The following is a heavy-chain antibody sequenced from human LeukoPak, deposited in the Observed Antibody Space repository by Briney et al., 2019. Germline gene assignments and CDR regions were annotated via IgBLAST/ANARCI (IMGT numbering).Heavy chain of an antibody. CDR2: IKEDGSEK. J-gene: IGHJ6*02. V-gene: IGHV3-7*05. D-gene: IGHD6-6*01. CDR3: ARDSPGSSRFYHYYGLDV. CDR1: RFAFSTYW. Sequence: GSLRLSCAASRFAFSTYWMSWVRQAPGKGLEWVANIKEDGSEKYYVDSVKGRFTIYRDNAKNSLYLQMNRLRAEDTAVYYCARDSPGSSRFYHYYGLDVWGQGTTVTVSS.